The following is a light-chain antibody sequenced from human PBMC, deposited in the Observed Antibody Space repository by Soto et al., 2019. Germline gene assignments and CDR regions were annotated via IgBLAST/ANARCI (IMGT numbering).Light chain of an antibody. V-gene: IGLV2-14*01. CDR1: SSDIGSYDF. Sequence: QSALSQPASVSGSLGQSITVSCTGSSSDIGSYDFVSWYQHHPDKAPRLLIYGVTNRPSGVSNRFSGAKSDNTASLTISGLQAEDEADYFCASYTSRTTRWVFGGGTQLTVL. CDR2: GVT. CDR3: ASYTSRTTRWV. J-gene: IGLJ3*02.